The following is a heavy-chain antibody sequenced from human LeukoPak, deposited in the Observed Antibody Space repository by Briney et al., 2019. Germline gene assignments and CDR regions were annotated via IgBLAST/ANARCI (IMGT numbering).Heavy chain of an antibody. CDR1: GFTFSSYS. CDR2: ISSSSSYI. V-gene: IGHV3-21*01. D-gene: IGHD3-22*01. J-gene: IGHJ2*01. Sequence: PGGSLRLSCAASGFTFSSYSMNWVRQAPGKGLEWVPSISSSSSYIYYADSVKGRFTISRDNAKNSLYLQMSSLRAEDTAVYYCARDRVRDYYDSSGYYPQQYFDLWGRGTLATVSS. CDR3: ARDRVRDYYDSSGYYPQQYFDL.